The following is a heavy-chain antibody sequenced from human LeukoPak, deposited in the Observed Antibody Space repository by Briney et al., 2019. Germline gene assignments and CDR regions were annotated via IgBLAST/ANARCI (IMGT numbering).Heavy chain of an antibody. CDR3: ARDRYDFWSGYGDYMDV. CDR1: GFTFSSYG. Sequence: GGSLRLSCAASGFTFSSYGMHWVRQAPGKGLVWVSRINTDGSSTSYADSVKGRFTISRDNAKNTLYLQMNSLRAEDTAVYYCARDRYDFWSGYGDYMDVWGKGTTVTVSS. V-gene: IGHV3-74*01. D-gene: IGHD3-3*01. J-gene: IGHJ6*03. CDR2: INTDGSST.